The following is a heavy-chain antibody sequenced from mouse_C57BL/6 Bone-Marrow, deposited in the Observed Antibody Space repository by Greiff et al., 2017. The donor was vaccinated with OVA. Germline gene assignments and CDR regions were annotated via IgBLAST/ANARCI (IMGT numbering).Heavy chain of an antibody. J-gene: IGHJ2*01. CDR3: ARHGDWVDY. CDR1: GFTFSSYG. Sequence: EVKVVESGGDLVKPGGSLKLSCAASGFTFSSYGMSWVRQTPDKRLEWVATISSGGSYTYYPDSVKGRFTISRDNAKNTLYLQMSSLKSEDTAMYYCARHGDWVDYWGQGTTLTVSS. D-gene: IGHD4-1*01. CDR2: ISSGGSYT. V-gene: IGHV5-6*01.